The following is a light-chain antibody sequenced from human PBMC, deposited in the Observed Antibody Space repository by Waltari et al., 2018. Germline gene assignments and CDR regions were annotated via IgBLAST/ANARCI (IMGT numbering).Light chain of an antibody. Sequence: DIQMTQSPSSLSASVGDRVTITCRASQSINTYLNWYQRKPGGDPKLLIYGASTLESGVPSRFSGSGSGTDFTLTISSLQPEDFATYYCQQGYRIPLAFGPGAKVEMK. CDR2: GAS. V-gene: IGKV1-39*01. J-gene: IGKJ3*01. CDR3: QQGYRIPLA. CDR1: QSINTY.